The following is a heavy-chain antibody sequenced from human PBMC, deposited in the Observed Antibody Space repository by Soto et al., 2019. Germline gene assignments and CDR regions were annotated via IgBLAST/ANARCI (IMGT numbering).Heavy chain of an antibody. CDR3: AKQEFAWNDRFDY. CDR2: ISYDGTDE. J-gene: IGHJ4*02. V-gene: IGHV3-30*18. CDR1: GFSFSSYG. D-gene: IGHD1-1*01. Sequence: QVQLVESGGGVVQPGRSLRLSCAASGFSFSSYGMHWVRQAPGKGLEWVAMISYDGTDEYYADSVKGRFTISRDNAKKAGYLHMSSLRVEDTAGFGCAKQEFAWNDRFDYWGQGTLVSVSS.